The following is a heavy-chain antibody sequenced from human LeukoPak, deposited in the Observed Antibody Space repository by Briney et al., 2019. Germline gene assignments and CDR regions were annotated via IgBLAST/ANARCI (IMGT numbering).Heavy chain of an antibody. V-gene: IGHV4-59*01. CDR2: SHYSGST. Sequence: SETLSLSCTVSGGSISSYHWSWIRQPPGKVMEYIRESHYSGSTKYNPSLQSRVTISVDTSRNQFSLKLSSVTAADTAVYYCAGESRHYYGMDVWGQGTTVTVSS. J-gene: IGHJ6*02. CDR3: AGESRHYYGMDV. CDR1: GGSISSYH.